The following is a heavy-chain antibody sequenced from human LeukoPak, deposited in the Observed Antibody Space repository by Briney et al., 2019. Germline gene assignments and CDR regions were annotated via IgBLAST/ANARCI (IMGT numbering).Heavy chain of an antibody. CDR2: INPDSGDS. Sequence: GASVRVSCKASGYTFTGYYIHWVRQAPGQGLEWMAFINPDSGDSYSAPKFQGRVTMTRDTSISTASMEVRWLTSDDTAVYYCATGVATDFTYGGQGTLVTVSS. CDR1: GYTFTGYY. J-gene: IGHJ4*02. V-gene: IGHV1-2*02. D-gene: IGHD5-12*01. CDR3: ATGVATDFTY.